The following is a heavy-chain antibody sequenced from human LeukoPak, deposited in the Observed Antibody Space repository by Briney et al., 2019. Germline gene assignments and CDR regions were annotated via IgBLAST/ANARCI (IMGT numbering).Heavy chain of an antibody. CDR3: ARRKYYYGSGSYRYYNYYMDV. CDR1: GGSISSYY. J-gene: IGHJ6*03. Sequence: SETLSLTCTVSGGSISSYYWSWIRQPPGKGLEWIGYIYYSGSTNYNPSLKSRVTISVGTSKNQFSLKLSSVTAADTAVYYCARRKYYYGSGSYRYYNYYMDVWDKGTTVTISS. D-gene: IGHD3-10*01. CDR2: IYYSGST. V-gene: IGHV4-59*12.